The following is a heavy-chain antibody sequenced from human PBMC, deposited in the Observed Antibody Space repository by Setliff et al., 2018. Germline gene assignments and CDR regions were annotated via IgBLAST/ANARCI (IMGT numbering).Heavy chain of an antibody. D-gene: IGHD2-2*01. CDR1: GYIFNNYW. Sequence: PGESLKISCKASGYIFNNYWIGWVRQMPGKGLEWMGVIYPGDSDTRYSPSFQGQVTISADKSINTAYLQWSSLKASDTAIYYCTRHEDRNKCTSSSCYRENDAFDVWGQGAMVTVSS. CDR3: TRHEDRNKCTSSSCYRENDAFDV. CDR2: IYPGDSDT. J-gene: IGHJ3*01. V-gene: IGHV5-51*01.